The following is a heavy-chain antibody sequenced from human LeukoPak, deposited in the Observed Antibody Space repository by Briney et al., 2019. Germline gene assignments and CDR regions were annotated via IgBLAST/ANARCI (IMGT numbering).Heavy chain of an antibody. J-gene: IGHJ6*03. CDR2: ISGSGGST. CDR1: GFTFSSYA. CDR3: ARETGGCSSTSCYYYYYYYMDV. Sequence: GGSLRLSCAASGFTFSSYAMTWVRQAPGKGLEWVSAISGSGGSTYYADSVKGRFTISRDNAKNSLYLQMNSLRAEDTAVYYCARETGGCSSTSCYYYYYYYMDVWGKGTTVTVSS. V-gene: IGHV3-23*01. D-gene: IGHD2-2*01.